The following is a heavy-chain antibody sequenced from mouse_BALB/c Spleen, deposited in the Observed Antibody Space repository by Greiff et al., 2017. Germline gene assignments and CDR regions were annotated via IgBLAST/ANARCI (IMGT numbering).Heavy chain of an antibody. CDR2: ISYSGST. J-gene: IGHJ4*01. CDR3: ASYEAMDY. CDR1: GYSITSDYA. V-gene: IGHV3-2*02. Sequence: EVKLMESGPGLVKPSQSLSLTCTVTGYSITSDYAWNWIRQFPGNKLEWMGYISYSGSTSYNPSLKSRISITRDTSKNQFFLQLNSVTTEDTATYYCASYEAMDYWGQGTSVTVSS. D-gene: IGHD1-1*01.